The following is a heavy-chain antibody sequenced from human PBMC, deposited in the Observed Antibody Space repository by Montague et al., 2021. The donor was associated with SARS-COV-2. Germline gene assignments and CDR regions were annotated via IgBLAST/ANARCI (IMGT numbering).Heavy chain of an antibody. J-gene: IGHJ6*02. CDR3: ASSRAAGTVYYYYGMDV. CDR1: GFTFSSYS. D-gene: IGHD6-13*01. Sequence: SLRLSCAASGFTFSSYSMNWVRQAPGKGLEWVSSISRSRSYIYYADSVKGRFTIFRDNAKNSLYLQMNSLRAEDTAVYYCASSRAAGTVYYYYGMDVWGQGTTVTVSS. V-gene: IGHV3-21*01. CDR2: ISRSRSYI.